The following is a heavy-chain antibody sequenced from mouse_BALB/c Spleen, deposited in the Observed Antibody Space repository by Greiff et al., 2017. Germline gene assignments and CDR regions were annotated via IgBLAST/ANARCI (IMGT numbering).Heavy chain of an antibody. Sequence: QVQLKESGAELVRPGSSVKISCKASGYAFSSYWMNWVKQRPGQGLEWIGQIYPGDGDTNYNGKFKGKATLTADKSSSTAYMQLSSLTSEDSAVYFCARRGYYENYAMDYWGQGTSVTVSS. CDR1: GYAFSSYW. V-gene: IGHV1-80*01. J-gene: IGHJ4*01. D-gene: IGHD2-3*01. CDR3: ARRGYYENYAMDY. CDR2: IYPGDGDT.